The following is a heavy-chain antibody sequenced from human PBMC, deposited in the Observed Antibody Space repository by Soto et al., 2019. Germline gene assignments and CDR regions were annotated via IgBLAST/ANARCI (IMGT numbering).Heavy chain of an antibody. CDR2: ISGSGDRT. V-gene: IGHV3-23*01. CDR1: GITISNYP. J-gene: IGHJ4*02. D-gene: IGHD3-22*01. Sequence: EVQLLESGGGLVQPGGSLRLSCAASGITISNYPMSWVRQAPGKGLDWVSGISGSGDRTYYADSAKGRFTISKDISRNSRSLQLDSLGVEDTAVYFCVKDDGGYPSTAPHWGQVTLVTVSS. CDR3: VKDDGGYPSTAPH.